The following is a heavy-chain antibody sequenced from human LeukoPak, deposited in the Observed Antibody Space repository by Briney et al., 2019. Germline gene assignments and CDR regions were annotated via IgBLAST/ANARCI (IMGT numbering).Heavy chain of an antibody. D-gene: IGHD3-3*01. CDR1: GGSISSYY. Sequence: PSETLSLTCTVSGGSISSYYWSWIRQPPGKGLEWIGYIYYSGSTNSNPSLKSRVTISVDTSKNQISLKLSSVAAADTAMYYCARGYAFWSGYYFDYWGQGTLVTVSS. J-gene: IGHJ4*02. V-gene: IGHV4-59*01. CDR2: IYYSGST. CDR3: ARGYAFWSGYYFDY.